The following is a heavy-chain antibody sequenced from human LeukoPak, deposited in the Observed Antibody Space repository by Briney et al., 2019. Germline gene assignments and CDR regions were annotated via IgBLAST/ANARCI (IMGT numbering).Heavy chain of an antibody. J-gene: IGHJ3*02. Sequence: PSETLSLTCTVSGGSISSYYWSWIRQPPGKGLEWIGYIYYSGSTNYNPSLKSRVTISVDRSKNQFSLKLSSVTAADTAVYYCARARDGDAFDIWGQGTMVTVSS. CDR2: IYYSGST. CDR1: GGSISSYY. CDR3: ARARDGDAFDI. V-gene: IGHV4-59*01.